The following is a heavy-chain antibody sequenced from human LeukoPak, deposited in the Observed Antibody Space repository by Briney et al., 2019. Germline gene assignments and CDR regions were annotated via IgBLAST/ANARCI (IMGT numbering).Heavy chain of an antibody. CDR1: GGSISSHY. CDR2: IYYSGST. CDR3: ARGRPPDYYYYMDV. J-gene: IGHJ6*03. Sequence: SETLPLTCTVSGGSISSHYWSWIRQPPGKGLEWIGYIYYSGSTNYNPSLKSRVTISVDTSKNQFSLKLSSVTAADTAVYYCARGRPPDYYYYMDVWGKGTTVTVSS. V-gene: IGHV4-59*11.